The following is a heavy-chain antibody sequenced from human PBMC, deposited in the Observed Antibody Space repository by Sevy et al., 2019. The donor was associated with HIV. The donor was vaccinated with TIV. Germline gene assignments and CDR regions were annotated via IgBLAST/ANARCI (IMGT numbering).Heavy chain of an antibody. CDR3: ARDNAVGYFDY. Sequence: GGSLRLSCAASGFTVSSNYMSWVRQAPGKGLEWVSVIYSGGSTYYADSVKGRFIISRDNSKNTLYLQMNSLRAEDTAVYYCARDNAVGYFDYWGQGTLVTVSS. V-gene: IGHV3-53*01. CDR1: GFTVSSNY. J-gene: IGHJ4*02. CDR2: IYSGGST. D-gene: IGHD2-8*01.